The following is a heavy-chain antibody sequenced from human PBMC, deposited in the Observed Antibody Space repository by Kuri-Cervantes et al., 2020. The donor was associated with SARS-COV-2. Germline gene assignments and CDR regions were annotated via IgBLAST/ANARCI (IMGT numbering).Heavy chain of an antibody. J-gene: IGHJ2*01. CDR3: AKDNRGSGWPYWYFDL. V-gene: IGHV3-9*01. CDR1: GLTFRSYW. D-gene: IGHD6-19*01. Sequence: SLKISCAASGLTFRSYWMHWVRQAPGKGLEWVSGISWNSGSIGYADSVKGRFTISRDNAKNSLYLQMNSLRAEDTALYYCAKDNRGSGWPYWYFDLWGRGTLVTVSS. CDR2: ISWNSGSI.